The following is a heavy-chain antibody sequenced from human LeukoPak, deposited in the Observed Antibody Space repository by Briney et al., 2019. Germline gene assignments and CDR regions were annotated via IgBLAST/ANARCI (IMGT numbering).Heavy chain of an antibody. V-gene: IGHV5-51*01. Sequence: GESLKISCKGSGYSFTSYWIGWVRQMPGKGLEWMGIIYPGDSDTRYSPSFQGQVTISADKSISTAYLQWSSLKASDTATYYCARLGGDIVVVPAASYYFDYWGQGTLVTVSS. J-gene: IGHJ4*02. CDR2: IYPGDSDT. D-gene: IGHD2-2*01. CDR1: GYSFTSYW. CDR3: ARLGGDIVVVPAASYYFDY.